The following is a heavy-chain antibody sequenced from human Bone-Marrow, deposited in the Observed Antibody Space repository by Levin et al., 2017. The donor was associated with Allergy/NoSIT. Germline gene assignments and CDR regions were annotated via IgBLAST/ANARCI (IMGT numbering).Heavy chain of an antibody. Sequence: SETLSLTCTVSGGSIRSYYWSWIRQPAGKGLEWIGRIFPSGTTSYNPSLKSGVTMSVDTSKNHFSLNLNSVTAADTAVYYCARIGIYRYFDYWGQGTLVTVSS. CDR3: ARIGIYRYFDY. V-gene: IGHV4-4*07. D-gene: IGHD1-14*01. CDR1: GGSIRSYY. CDR2: IFPSGTT. J-gene: IGHJ4*02.